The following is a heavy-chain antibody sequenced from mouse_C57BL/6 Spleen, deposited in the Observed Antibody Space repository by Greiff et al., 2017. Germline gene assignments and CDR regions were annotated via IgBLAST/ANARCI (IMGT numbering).Heavy chain of an antibody. V-gene: IGHV3-6*01. Sequence: DVKLQESGPGLVKPSQSLSLTCSVTGYSITSGYYWNWIRQFPGNKLEWMGYISYDGSNNYNPSLKNRISITRDTSKNQFFLKLNSVTTEDTATYYCAREPKSAMDYGGQGTSVTVSS. CDR2: ISYDGSN. J-gene: IGHJ4*01. CDR1: GYSITSGYY. CDR3: AREPKSAMDY.